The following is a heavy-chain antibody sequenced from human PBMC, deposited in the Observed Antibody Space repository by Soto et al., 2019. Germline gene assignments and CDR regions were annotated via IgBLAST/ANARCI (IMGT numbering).Heavy chain of an antibody. Sequence: SSVKVSCKDSGGTFSSYATSWVRPAPGQGLEWMGGIIPIFGTANYAQKFQGRVTITADESTSTVYMELSSLRSEDKVVYSCARGSCYFHGMVVWG. D-gene: IGHD3-10*01. CDR1: GGTFSSYA. J-gene: IGHJ6*02. CDR3: ARGSCYFHGMVV. CDR2: IIPIFGTA. V-gene: IGHV1-69*13.